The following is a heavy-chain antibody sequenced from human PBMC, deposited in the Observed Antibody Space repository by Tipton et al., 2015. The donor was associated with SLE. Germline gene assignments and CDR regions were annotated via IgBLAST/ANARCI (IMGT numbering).Heavy chain of an antibody. CDR3: ARDGILATPKGNYYGMDV. CDR1: GGSISSSTYY. Sequence: TLSLTCTVSGGSISSSTYYWSWIRQHSGKGLEWIGYIDYSGSTYYNPSLKSRVTISGDTSKNQLSLKLSSVTAADTAVYYCARDGILATPKGNYYGMDVWGQGTTVTVSS. CDR2: IDYSGST. J-gene: IGHJ6*02. V-gene: IGHV4-31*03. D-gene: IGHD5-12*01.